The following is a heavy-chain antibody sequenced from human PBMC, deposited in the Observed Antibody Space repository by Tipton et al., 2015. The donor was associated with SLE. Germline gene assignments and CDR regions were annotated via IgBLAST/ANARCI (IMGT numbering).Heavy chain of an antibody. D-gene: IGHD2-8*01. Sequence: TLSLTCTVSGGSISRSYWSWIRQPPGKGLEWIGYINYSGSTNYNPSLKSRVTISVDTSRNHFSLKLTSVTAADTAVYYCARGMLTWRGAIIGVDVWGQGTSVNVSS. CDR3: ARGMLTWRGAIIGVDV. J-gene: IGHJ6*02. CDR1: GGSISRSY. V-gene: IGHV4-59*08. CDR2: INYSGST.